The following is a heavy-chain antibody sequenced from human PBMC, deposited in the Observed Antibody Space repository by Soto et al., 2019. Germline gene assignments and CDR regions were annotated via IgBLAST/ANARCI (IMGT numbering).Heavy chain of an antibody. CDR2: IYSGGDT. D-gene: IGHD3-22*01. Sequence: EVQLVESGGGLIQPGGSLRLSCAASGFTVSSNYMSWVRQAPGKGLEWVSVIYSGGDTYCADSVKGRFTISRDNSKNTMYLKMTSLRAEDTAVYYCARNYYDSGGGFDYWGQGTLVTVSS. J-gene: IGHJ4*02. CDR3: ARNYYDSGGGFDY. CDR1: GFTVSSNY. V-gene: IGHV3-53*01.